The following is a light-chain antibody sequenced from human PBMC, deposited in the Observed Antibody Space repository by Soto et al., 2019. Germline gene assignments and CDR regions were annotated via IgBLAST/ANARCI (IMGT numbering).Light chain of an antibody. V-gene: IGKV3D-15*01. CDR3: QQYNDWPLT. CDR1: QSVSDY. J-gene: IGKJ4*01. Sequence: EIVLTQAPATMSVSPGERVTLSCMASQSVSDYLAWYQQKPGQAPRLLIYGASIRATDIPARFSGSGSGTEFSLTISSLQSEDFAVYYCQQYNDWPLTFGGGTKVESK. CDR2: GAS.